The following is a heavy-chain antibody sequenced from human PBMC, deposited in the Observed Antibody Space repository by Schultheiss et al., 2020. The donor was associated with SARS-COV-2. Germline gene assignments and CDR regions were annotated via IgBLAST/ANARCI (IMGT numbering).Heavy chain of an antibody. J-gene: IGHJ6*02. V-gene: IGHV3-23*01. D-gene: IGHD6-13*01. Sequence: GGSLRLSCAASGFTFSSYSMNWVRQAPGKGLEWVAGITGSGLTTYYTDSVKGRFTISRDNANKTVYLQMSSLRVEDTAVYYCAKDRGGTWYLKYYGMDVWGQGTTVTVSS. CDR2: ITGSGLTT. CDR1: GFTFSSYS. CDR3: AKDRGGTWYLKYYGMDV.